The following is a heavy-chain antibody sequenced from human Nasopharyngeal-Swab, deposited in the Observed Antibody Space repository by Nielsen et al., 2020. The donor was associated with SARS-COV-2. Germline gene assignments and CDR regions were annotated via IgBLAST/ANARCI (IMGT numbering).Heavy chain of an antibody. V-gene: IGHV3-30*18. CDR2: ISYDGSNK. D-gene: IGHD4-23*01. J-gene: IGHJ5*02. CDR3: AKVYGGSEFDP. CDR1: GFTFSSYG. Sequence: GESLKISCAASGFTFSSYGMHWVRHAPGKGLEWVALISYDGSNKYYADSVKGRFTISRDNSKNTLYLQMNSLRAEDTAVYYCAKVYGGSEFDPWGQGTLVTVSS.